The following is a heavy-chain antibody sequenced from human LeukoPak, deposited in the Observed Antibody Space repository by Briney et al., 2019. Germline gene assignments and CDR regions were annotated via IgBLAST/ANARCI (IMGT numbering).Heavy chain of an antibody. CDR2: IYYSGST. D-gene: IGHD3-10*01. Sequence: PSETLSLTCTVSGGSISSSSYYWGWIRQLPGKGLEWIGSIYYSGSTYYNPSLKSRVTISVDTSKNQFSLKLSSVTAADTAVYYCATNYFGSGSYYRFDYWGQGTLVTVSS. J-gene: IGHJ4*02. V-gene: IGHV4-39*07. CDR1: GGSISSSSYY. CDR3: ATNYFGSGSYYRFDY.